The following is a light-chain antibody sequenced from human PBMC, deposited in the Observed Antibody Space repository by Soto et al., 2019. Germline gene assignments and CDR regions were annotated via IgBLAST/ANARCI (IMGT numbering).Light chain of an antibody. Sequence: EIVMTQSPATLSVSPGERATLSCRASQSVSSNLAWYQQKPGQAPRLLMYGASTRATGIPDMFSGSGSGTEFTLTISSLQSEDFAVYYCQQHNNWPPWTFGQGTKVEIK. CDR2: GAS. CDR3: QQHNNWPPWT. J-gene: IGKJ1*01. V-gene: IGKV3-15*01. CDR1: QSVSSN.